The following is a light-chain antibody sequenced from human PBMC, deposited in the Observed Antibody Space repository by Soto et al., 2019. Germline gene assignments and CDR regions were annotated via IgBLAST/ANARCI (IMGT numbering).Light chain of an antibody. Sequence: EIVLTQSPDTLSLSPGERATLSCRASQSVGSNYLAWYQQKFGQAPRLLIYGASSRATGIPDRFSGSGSGTDFTLTISRLELEDFAVYYCQQYGSSPYTFGQGTKLEIK. J-gene: IGKJ2*01. CDR1: QSVGSNY. CDR3: QQYGSSPYT. CDR2: GAS. V-gene: IGKV3-20*01.